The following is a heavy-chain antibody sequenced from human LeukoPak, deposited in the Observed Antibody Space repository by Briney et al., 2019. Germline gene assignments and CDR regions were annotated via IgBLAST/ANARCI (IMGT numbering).Heavy chain of an antibody. CDR3: ARGGGSGWYIDY. CDR2: INHSGST. D-gene: IGHD6-19*01. Sequence: SETLSLTCAVYGGSFSGYYWSWIRQPPGKGLEWIGEINHSGSTNYNPSLKSRVTISVDTSKNQFSLKLSSVTAADTAVYYCARGGGSGWYIDYWGQGTLVTVSS. J-gene: IGHJ4*02. V-gene: IGHV4-34*01. CDR1: GGSFSGYY.